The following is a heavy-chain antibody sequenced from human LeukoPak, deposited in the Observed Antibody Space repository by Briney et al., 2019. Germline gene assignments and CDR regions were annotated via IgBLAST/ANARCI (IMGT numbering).Heavy chain of an antibody. V-gene: IGHV4-59*01. D-gene: IGHD3-22*01. CDR1: GGSISSYY. CDR2: IYYSGST. Sequence: SSETLSLTCTVSGGSISSYYWSWIRQPPGKGLEWIGYIYYSGSTSYNPSLKSRVTISVDTSKNQFSLKLSSVTAADTAVYYCARVVFPEYYYDSSGYFDYWGQGTLVTVSS. CDR3: ARVVFPEYYYDSSGYFDY. J-gene: IGHJ4*02.